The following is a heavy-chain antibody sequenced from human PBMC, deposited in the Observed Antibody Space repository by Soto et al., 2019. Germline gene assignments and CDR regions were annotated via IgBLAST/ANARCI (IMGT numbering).Heavy chain of an antibody. CDR3: ARDGVDTATGYYYGMDV. Sequence: QVQLVQSGAEVKKPGASVKVSCKASGYSFTSYAISWVRQAPGQGLEWMGWISAYNGNTNYAQKLQGRVTMTTDTSTSTPYMELRSLRSDDTAVYYCARDGVDTATGYYYGMDVWGQGTTVTVSS. CDR1: GYSFTSYA. J-gene: IGHJ6*02. V-gene: IGHV1-18*01. CDR2: ISAYNGNT. D-gene: IGHD5-18*01.